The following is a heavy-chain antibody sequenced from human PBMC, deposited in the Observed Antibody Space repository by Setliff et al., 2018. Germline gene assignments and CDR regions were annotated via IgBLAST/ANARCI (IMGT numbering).Heavy chain of an antibody. CDR2: ISYSGST. J-gene: IGHJ4*02. CDR3: VRDRADSSGYYDY. V-gene: IGHV4-59*11. Sequence: PSETLSLTCTVSGGSISSHYWSWIRQPPGKGLEWIGTISYSGSTNYNSSLKSRVTMSVDRYENQFSLKLTSVTAADTAVYFCVRDRADSSGYYDYWGQGTLVTVSS. D-gene: IGHD3-22*01. CDR1: GGSISSHY.